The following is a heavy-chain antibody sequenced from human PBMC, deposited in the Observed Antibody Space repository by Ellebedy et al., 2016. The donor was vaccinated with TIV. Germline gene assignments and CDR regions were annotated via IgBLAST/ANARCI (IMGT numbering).Heavy chain of an antibody. Sequence: SETLSLXXTVSGGSISSGGYYWSWIRQPPGKGLEWIGEINHSGSTNYNPSLKSRVTISVDTSKNQFSLKLSSVTAADTAVYYCARGQTDYGDYYYYMDVWGKGTTVTVSS. CDR2: INHSGST. CDR1: GGSISSGGYY. CDR3: ARGQTDYGDYYYYMDV. D-gene: IGHD4-17*01. V-gene: IGHV4-39*07. J-gene: IGHJ6*03.